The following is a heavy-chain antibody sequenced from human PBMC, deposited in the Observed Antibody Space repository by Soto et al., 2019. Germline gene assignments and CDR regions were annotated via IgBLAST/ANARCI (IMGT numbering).Heavy chain of an antibody. V-gene: IGHV4-59*01. CDR1: VGSISPYY. D-gene: IGHD6-6*01. CDR3: AKGSPMSSSFPLDE. CDR2: IYYTGST. J-gene: IGHJ4*02. Sequence: QVQLQESGPGLVKPSETLSLTCTVSVGSISPYYWSWIRQPPGKGLEWIGYIYYTGSTNYNGSLMSRGTISHDTSKNQFSLKLNSVTAADTAVYYFAKGSPMSSSFPLDEWGQGTLVAASS.